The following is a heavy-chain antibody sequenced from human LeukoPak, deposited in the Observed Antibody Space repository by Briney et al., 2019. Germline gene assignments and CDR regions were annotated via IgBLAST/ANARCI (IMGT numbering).Heavy chain of an antibody. CDR3: ARDEGYSYGYPPYYYYMDV. Sequence: SGGSLRLSCGASGFTFSSYGMHWVRQAPGKGLEWVAFIRYDGSNKYYADSVKGRFTISRDNSKNTLYLQMNSLRAEDTAVYYCARDEGYSYGYPPYYYYMDVWGKGTTVTVSS. V-gene: IGHV3-30*02. J-gene: IGHJ6*03. CDR1: GFTFSSYG. D-gene: IGHD5-18*01. CDR2: IRYDGSNK.